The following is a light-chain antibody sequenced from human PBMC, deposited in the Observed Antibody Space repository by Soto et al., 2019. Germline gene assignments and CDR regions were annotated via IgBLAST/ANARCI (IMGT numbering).Light chain of an antibody. CDR2: AAS. CDR1: QSISSY. J-gene: IGKJ2*01. V-gene: IGKV1-39*01. CDR3: QQSYSTSMYT. Sequence: DIQMTQSPSSLSASVGDRVTITCRASQSISSYLNWYQQKPGKAPKLLIYAASSLQSGVPSRFRGSGSGTDFTLTISSLQPEDFATYYCQQSYSTSMYTFGQGTKLEIK.